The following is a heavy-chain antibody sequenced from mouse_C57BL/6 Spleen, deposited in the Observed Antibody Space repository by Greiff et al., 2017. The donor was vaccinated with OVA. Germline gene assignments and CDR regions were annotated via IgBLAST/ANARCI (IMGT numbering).Heavy chain of an antibody. D-gene: IGHD2-4*01. Sequence: QVQLQQSGPGLVQPSQSLSITCTVFGFSLTSYGVHWVRQSPGKGLEWLGVIWRGGSTDYNAAFMSRLSITKDNSKSQVFFKMNSLQADDTAIYYCAKNADYGDYYAMDYWGQGTSVTVSS. CDR1: GFSLTSYG. CDR3: AKNADYGDYYAMDY. CDR2: IWRGGST. V-gene: IGHV2-5*01. J-gene: IGHJ4*01.